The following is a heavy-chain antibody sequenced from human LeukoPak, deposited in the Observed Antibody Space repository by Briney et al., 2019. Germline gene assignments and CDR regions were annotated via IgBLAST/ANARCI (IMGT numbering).Heavy chain of an antibody. CDR3: ARGMEQWLVSLDY. V-gene: IGHV4-59*01. CDR2: IYYSGST. J-gene: IGHJ4*02. Sequence: SETLSLTCTVSGGSISSYYWSWIRQPPGKGLEWIGYIYYSGSTNYNPSLKSRVTISVDTSKNQFSLKLSSVTAADTAVYYCARGMEQWLVSLDYWGQGTLVTVSS. D-gene: IGHD6-19*01. CDR1: GGSISSYY.